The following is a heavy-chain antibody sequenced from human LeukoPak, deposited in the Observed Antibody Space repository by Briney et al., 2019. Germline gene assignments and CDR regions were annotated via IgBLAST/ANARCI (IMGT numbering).Heavy chain of an antibody. CDR1: GGSISSSSYY. V-gene: IGHV4-39*01. CDR2: IYYSGST. D-gene: IGHD3-3*01. Sequence: SETLSLTCTVSGGSISSSSYYWGWIRQPPGKGLEWIGSIYYSGSTYYNPSLKSRVTISVDTSKNQFSLKLSSVTAADTAVYYYARHTIRFLEWLPIDYWGQGTLVTVSS. J-gene: IGHJ4*02. CDR3: ARHTIRFLEWLPIDY.